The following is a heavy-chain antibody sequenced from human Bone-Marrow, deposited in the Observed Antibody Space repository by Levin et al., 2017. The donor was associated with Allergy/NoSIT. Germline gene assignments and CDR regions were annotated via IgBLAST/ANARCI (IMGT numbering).Heavy chain of an antibody. CDR2: INFDGSAT. V-gene: IGHV3-74*01. D-gene: IGHD7-27*01. J-gene: IGHJ4*02. Sequence: ETLSLTCAASGFTFSDYWMHWVREPPGKGLVWVSNINFDGSATTYADFVKGRFTISRDNAKNTLFLQMNSLTAEDTAVYYCARNNWGIDYWGQGTLVTVSS. CDR3: ARNNWGIDY. CDR1: GFTFSDYW.